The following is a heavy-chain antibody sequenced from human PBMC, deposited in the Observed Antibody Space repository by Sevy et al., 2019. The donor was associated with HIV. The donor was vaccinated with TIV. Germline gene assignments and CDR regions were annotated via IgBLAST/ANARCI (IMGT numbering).Heavy chain of an antibody. CDR2: ISSSSSYI. Sequence: GGSLRLSCAASGFTFSSYSMNWVRQAPGKGLEWVSSISSSSSYIYYADSVKGRFTISRDNAKNSLYLQMNSLRAEDTAVYYCARDRAGYSRGLVDYWGQGTLVTVSS. CDR3: ARDRAGYSRGLVDY. J-gene: IGHJ4*02. D-gene: IGHD5-18*01. CDR1: GFTFSSYS. V-gene: IGHV3-21*01.